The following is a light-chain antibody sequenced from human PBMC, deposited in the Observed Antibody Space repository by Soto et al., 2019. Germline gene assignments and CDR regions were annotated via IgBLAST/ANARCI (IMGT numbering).Light chain of an antibody. CDR2: GAS. Sequence: EIVLTQSPGTLSLSPGEGATLSCRANQSVSNSFLAWYQQKPGQAPRLLIYGASTRTTGIPDRFSGSGSGTDFTLTISRLEPEDFEVYYCQQYGSSPRTFGQGTKVEIK. CDR3: QQYGSSPRT. J-gene: IGKJ1*01. V-gene: IGKV3-20*01. CDR1: QSVSNSF.